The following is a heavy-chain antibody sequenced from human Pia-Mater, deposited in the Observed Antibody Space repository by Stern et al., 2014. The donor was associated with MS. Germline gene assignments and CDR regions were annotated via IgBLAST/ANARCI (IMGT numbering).Heavy chain of an antibody. CDR1: GFTVRTST. V-gene: IGHV3-21*01. CDR3: ARDSSSWYGVDY. D-gene: IGHD6-13*01. CDR2: NSSSSSYI. Sequence: EVQLVESGGGLVKPGGSLRLSCTASGFTVRTSTMNWFRQAPGPALEWVSSNSSSSSYIYYAGSVKGRFTNSRDNAKNSLYLKMNSLRAEDTAVYYCARDSSSWYGVDYWGQGTLVTVSS. J-gene: IGHJ4*02.